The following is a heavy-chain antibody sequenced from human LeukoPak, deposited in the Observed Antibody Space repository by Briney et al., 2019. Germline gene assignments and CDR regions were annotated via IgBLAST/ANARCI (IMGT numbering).Heavy chain of an antibody. V-gene: IGHV4-59*01. D-gene: IGHD3-22*01. CDR1: GGSISSYY. CDR2: IYYSGNT. Sequence: SETLSLTCTVSGGSISSYYWSWLRQPPGRGLEWIGYIYYSGNTNYNPFLKSRVTISVDTSKNQFSLKLSSVTAADTAVYYCAREHSSGYHDYWGQGTLVTVSS. CDR3: AREHSSGYHDY. J-gene: IGHJ4*02.